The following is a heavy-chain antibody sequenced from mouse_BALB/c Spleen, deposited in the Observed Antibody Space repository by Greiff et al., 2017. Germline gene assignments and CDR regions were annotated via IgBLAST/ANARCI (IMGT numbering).Heavy chain of an antibody. Sequence: QVQLQQSGAELAKPGASVKMSCKASGYTFTSYWMHWVKQRPGQGLEWIGYINPSTGYTEYNQKFKDKATLTADKSSSTAYMQLSSLTSEDSAVYYCFYGSSWFAYWGQGTLVTVSA. D-gene: IGHD1-1*01. CDR2: INPSTGYT. CDR1: GYTFTSYW. CDR3: FYGSSWFAY. J-gene: IGHJ3*01. V-gene: IGHV1-7*01.